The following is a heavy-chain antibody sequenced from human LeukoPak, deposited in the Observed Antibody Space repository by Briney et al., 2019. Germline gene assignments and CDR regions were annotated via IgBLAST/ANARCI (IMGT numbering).Heavy chain of an antibody. Sequence: KSGGSLRLSCAASGFTFSSYSMNWVRQAPGKGLEWVSSISSSSSYIYYADSVKGRFTISRDNAKNSLYLQMNSLRAEDTAVYYCARDRSPYGSGSSDYWGQGTLVTVSS. V-gene: IGHV3-21*01. CDR1: GFTFSSYS. CDR3: ARDRSPYGSGSSDY. J-gene: IGHJ4*02. D-gene: IGHD3-10*01. CDR2: ISSSSSYI.